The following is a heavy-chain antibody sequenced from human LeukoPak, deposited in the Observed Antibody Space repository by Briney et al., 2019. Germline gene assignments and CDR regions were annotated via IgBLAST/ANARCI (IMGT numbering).Heavy chain of an antibody. CDR1: GGSFSSYG. Sequence: GSSVKVSCKASGGSFSSYGISWVRQAPGQGLEWMGGIIPMLGRSNYAQKFQGRVTISTDESTSTAYMEMSSLRSEDTAVYYCAREDYTANNWFDPWGQGTLVTVSS. J-gene: IGHJ5*02. CDR2: IIPMLGRS. V-gene: IGHV1-69*05. CDR3: AREDYTANNWFDP. D-gene: IGHD5-18*01.